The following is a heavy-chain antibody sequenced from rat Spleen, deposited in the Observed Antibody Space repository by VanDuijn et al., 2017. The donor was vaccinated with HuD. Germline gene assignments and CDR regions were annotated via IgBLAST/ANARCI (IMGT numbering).Heavy chain of an antibody. Sequence: EVQLVESGGGLVQPGRSMKLSCAASGFTFSTYGMAWVRQAPKKGLEWVAYISYDGGSTYYRGSVKGRFTISRDNAKSTLYLQMDSLRSEDTATYYCARRHYGYTDYFDYWGQGVMVTVSS. V-gene: IGHV5-25*01. J-gene: IGHJ2*01. D-gene: IGHD1-9*01. CDR1: GFTFSTYG. CDR3: ARRHYGYTDYFDY. CDR2: ISYDGGST.